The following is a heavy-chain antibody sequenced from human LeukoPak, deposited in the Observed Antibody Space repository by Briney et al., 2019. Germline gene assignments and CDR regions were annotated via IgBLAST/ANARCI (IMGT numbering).Heavy chain of an antibody. D-gene: IGHD7-27*01. V-gene: IGHV4-39*07. CDR1: GGSISTSNYY. CDR2: IFYSGST. CDR3: VANWGWALSDD. Sequence: PSETLSLTCTVSGGSISTSNYYWGWIRQPPGKGVEWIGNIFYSGSTYYSPSLRSRVTISLDTSRNQFSLKLNSVTAADTAVYFCVANWGWALSDDWGQGTLVTVFS. J-gene: IGHJ4*02.